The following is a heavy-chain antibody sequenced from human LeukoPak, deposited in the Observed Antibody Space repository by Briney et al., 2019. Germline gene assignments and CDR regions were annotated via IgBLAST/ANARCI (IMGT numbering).Heavy chain of an antibody. CDR3: ARGPSGVIGWFDP. D-gene: IGHD3-10*01. V-gene: IGHV3-21*01. J-gene: IGHJ5*02. CDR1: GFTFNSYS. CDR2: ISSSSGYI. Sequence: GGSLRLSCAASGFTFNSYSMNWVRQTPGKGLEWVSSISSSSGYINYADSVKGRFTVSRDNAKNSLYLQMNSLRAEGTAVYYCARGPSGVIGWFDPWGQGTLVTVSS.